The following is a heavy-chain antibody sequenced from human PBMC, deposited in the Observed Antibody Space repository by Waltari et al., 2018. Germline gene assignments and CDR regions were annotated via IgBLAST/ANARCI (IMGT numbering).Heavy chain of an antibody. Sequence: QVQLQESGPSLLKPSETLSLICTVSGVSISGFYWSWVRQPPGKGLDWIGYIYYTGSTNFNPSLKSRVTMSVDTSKNQFSLKPSSVTAADTAFYYCARGGGGDWEWFDPWGQGTLVTVSS. V-gene: IGHV4-59*01. D-gene: IGHD2-21*02. CDR1: GVSISGFY. CDR3: ARGGGGDWEWFDP. CDR2: IYYTGST. J-gene: IGHJ5*02.